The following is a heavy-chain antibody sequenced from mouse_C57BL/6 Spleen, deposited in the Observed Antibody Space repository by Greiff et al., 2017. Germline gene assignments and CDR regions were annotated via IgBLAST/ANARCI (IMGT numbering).Heavy chain of an antibody. CDR3: TKVTTIVARYFDV. Sequence: EVQLQESGAELVRPGASVKLSCTASGFNIKDYYMHWVKQRPEQGLEWIGRIDPEDGDTEYAPKFQGKATMTADTSSNTAYLQLSSLTSEDTAVYYCTKVTTIVARYFDVWGTGTTVTVSS. CDR1: GFNIKDYY. J-gene: IGHJ1*03. CDR2: IDPEDGDT. V-gene: IGHV14-1*01. D-gene: IGHD1-1*01.